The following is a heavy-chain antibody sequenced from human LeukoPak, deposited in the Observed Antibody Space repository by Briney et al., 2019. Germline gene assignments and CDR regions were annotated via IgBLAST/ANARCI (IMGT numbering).Heavy chain of an antibody. Sequence: GGSLRLSCAASGFTFSSYSMNWVRQAPGKGLEWVSSISSSSSYICYADSVKGRFTISRDNAKNSLYLQMNSLRAEDTAVYYCARELGFGELDFDYWGQGTLVTVSS. V-gene: IGHV3-21*01. D-gene: IGHD3-10*01. CDR1: GFTFSSYS. J-gene: IGHJ4*02. CDR3: ARELGFGELDFDY. CDR2: ISSSSSYI.